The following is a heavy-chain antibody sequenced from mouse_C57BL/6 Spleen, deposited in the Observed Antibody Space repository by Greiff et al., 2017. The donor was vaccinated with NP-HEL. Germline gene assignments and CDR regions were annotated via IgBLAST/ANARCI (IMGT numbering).Heavy chain of an antibody. CDR1: GFTFSSYG. Sequence: EVMLVESGGDLVKPGGSLKLSCAASGFTFSSYGMSWVRQTPDKRLEWVATISSGGSYTYYPDSVKGRFTISRDNAKNTLYLQMSSLKSEDTAMYYCARQEGGYDYSDYWGQGTTLTVSS. CDR2: ISSGGSYT. D-gene: IGHD2-3*01. CDR3: ARQEGGYDYSDY. V-gene: IGHV5-6*01. J-gene: IGHJ2*01.